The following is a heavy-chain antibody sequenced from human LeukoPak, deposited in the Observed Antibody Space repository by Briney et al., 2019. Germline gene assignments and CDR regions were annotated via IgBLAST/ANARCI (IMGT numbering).Heavy chain of an antibody. CDR2: IKSKSDGGTT. CDR3: TTTTITFGGVIALDY. V-gene: IGHV3-15*01. J-gene: IGHJ4*02. Sequence: GGSLRLSCVVSGFPFSNAWMSWVRQAPGKGLEWVGRIKSKSDGGTTDYAAPVKGRFTISRDDSKNTLYLQMNSLKTEDTAVYYCTTTTITFGGVIALDYWGQGTLVTVSS. D-gene: IGHD3-16*02. CDR1: GFPFSNAW.